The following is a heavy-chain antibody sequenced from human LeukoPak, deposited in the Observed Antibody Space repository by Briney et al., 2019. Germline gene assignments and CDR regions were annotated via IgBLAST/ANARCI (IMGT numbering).Heavy chain of an antibody. CDR3: AREEAYCAGDCSPA. CDR2: ITISSTYI. D-gene: IGHD2-21*02. V-gene: IGHV3-21*01. J-gene: IGHJ5*02. CDR1: GFTFSSYN. Sequence: GGSLRLSCAASGFTFSSYNMIWVRQAPGKGLEWVSSITISSTYIYYADSVKGRFTISRDNAKNSLYLQMNSPRAEDTAVYYCAREEAYCAGDCSPAWGQGTLVTVSS.